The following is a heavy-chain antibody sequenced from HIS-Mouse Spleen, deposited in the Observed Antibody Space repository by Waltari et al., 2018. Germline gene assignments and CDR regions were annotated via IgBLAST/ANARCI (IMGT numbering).Heavy chain of an antibody. J-gene: IGHJ1*01. CDR3: AKDGEAGDFQH. D-gene: IGHD6-13*01. V-gene: IGHV3-43*01. CDR2: ISWDGGST. CDR1: GFPFDDYT. Sequence: EVQLVESGGVVVQPGGSLRLSCAASGFPFDDYTMQWVRQGPGKGLEWVSLISWDGGSTYYADSVKGRFTISRDNSKNSLYVQMNSLRTEDTALYYCAKDGEAGDFQHWGQGTLVTVSS.